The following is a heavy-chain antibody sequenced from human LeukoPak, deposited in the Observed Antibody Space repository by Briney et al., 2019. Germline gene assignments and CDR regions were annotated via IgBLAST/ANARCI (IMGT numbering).Heavy chain of an antibody. V-gene: IGHV1-2*06. J-gene: IGHJ4*02. CDR1: GYTFTGYY. CDR3: ARDPYSSGYSYMSGY. CDR2: INPNSGGT. D-gene: IGHD3-22*01. Sequence: GASVKVSCKASGYTFTGYYMHWVRQAPGQGLEWMGRINPNSGGTNYAQKFQGRVTMTRDTSISTAYMEPSRLRSDDTAVYYCARDPYSSGYSYMSGYWGQGTLVTVSS.